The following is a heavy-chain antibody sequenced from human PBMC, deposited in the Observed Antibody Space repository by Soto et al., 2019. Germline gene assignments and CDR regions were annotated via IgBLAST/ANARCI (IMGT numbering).Heavy chain of an antibody. J-gene: IGHJ4*02. D-gene: IGHD3-16*02. CDR2: ISSSSSII. CDR1: GFTFNSYS. CDR3: AGEYDSTLGNDRATPPYYFDF. V-gene: IGHV3-48*01. Sequence: EVQLVQSGGGLVQPGGSLRLACAASGFTFNSYSINWDRQAPGTGLEWVSYISSSSSIIYYTDAVRDRFTISRDDVENTLDLHVNSLRAEDTAVYYCAGEYDSTLGNDRATPPYYFDFWGQGTPVTVSS.